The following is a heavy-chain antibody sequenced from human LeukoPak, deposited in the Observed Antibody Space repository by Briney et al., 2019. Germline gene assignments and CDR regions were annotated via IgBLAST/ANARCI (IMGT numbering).Heavy chain of an antibody. CDR1: GGSISSYY. V-gene: IGHV4-59*01. J-gene: IGHJ3*02. D-gene: IGHD3-22*01. Sequence: PSETLSLTCTVSGGSISSYYWSWIRQPPGKGLEWIGYIYDSGSTNYNPSLKSRVTISVDTSKNQFSLKLSSVTAADTAVYYCARGSSEYAFDIWGQGTMVTVSS. CDR3: ARGSSEYAFDI. CDR2: IYDSGST.